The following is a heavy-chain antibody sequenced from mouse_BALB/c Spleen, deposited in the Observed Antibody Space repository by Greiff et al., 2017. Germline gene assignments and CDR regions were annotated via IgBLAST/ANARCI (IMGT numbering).Heavy chain of an antibody. CDR2: ISSGSSTI. D-gene: IGHD2-14*01. Sequence: EVKLVESGGGLVQPGGSRKLSCAASGFTFSSFGMHWVRQAPEKGLEWVAYISSGSSTIYYADTVKGRFTISRDNPKNTLFLQMTSLRSEDTAMYYCAREKTPYYRSLGAMDYWGQGTSVTVSS. CDR1: GFTFSSFG. CDR3: AREKTPYYRSLGAMDY. J-gene: IGHJ4*01. V-gene: IGHV5-17*02.